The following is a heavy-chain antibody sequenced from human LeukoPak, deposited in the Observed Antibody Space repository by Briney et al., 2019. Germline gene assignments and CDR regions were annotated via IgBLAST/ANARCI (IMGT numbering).Heavy chain of an antibody. Sequence: GGSLRLSCAASGLTFDDYAMHWVRQALGKGLEWVSGISWNSGSIGYADSVKGRFTISRDNAKNSLYLQMNSLRAEDTALYYCAKASGSSMVRGVSLLNFDYWGQGTLVTVSS. V-gene: IGHV3-9*01. CDR1: GLTFDDYA. J-gene: IGHJ4*02. CDR3: AKASGSSMVRGVSLLNFDY. CDR2: ISWNSGSI. D-gene: IGHD3-10*01.